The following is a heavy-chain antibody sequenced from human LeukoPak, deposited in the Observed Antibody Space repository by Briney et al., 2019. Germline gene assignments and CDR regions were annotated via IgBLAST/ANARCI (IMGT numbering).Heavy chain of an antibody. J-gene: IGHJ4*02. V-gene: IGHV4-59*04. CDR1: GFTFSNAW. Sequence: PGGSLRLSCAASGFTFSNAWMSWIRQPPGKGLEWIGNIYSSGSTYYNASLQSRVTISIDTSKNQFSLRLNSVTAADTAMHYCAKSGGYGLIDYWGQGTRVTVSS. CDR3: AKSGGYGLIDY. CDR2: IYSSGST. D-gene: IGHD1-26*01.